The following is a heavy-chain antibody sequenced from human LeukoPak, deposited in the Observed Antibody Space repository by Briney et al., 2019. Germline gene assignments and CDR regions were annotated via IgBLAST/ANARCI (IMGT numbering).Heavy chain of an antibody. CDR3: AKDNRDSYGHYMDV. Sequence: GRSLRLSCAASGFTFDDYAMQGVRQTRGKGVEGGSGISWNRGNRVYAEAVKGRFTISRDKAKNSLYLQMNSLIAYDMALYYCAKDNRDSYGHYMDVWGKGTTVTVSS. CDR2: ISWNRGNR. V-gene: IGHV3-9*03. D-gene: IGHD5-18*01. CDR1: GFTFDDYA. J-gene: IGHJ6*03.